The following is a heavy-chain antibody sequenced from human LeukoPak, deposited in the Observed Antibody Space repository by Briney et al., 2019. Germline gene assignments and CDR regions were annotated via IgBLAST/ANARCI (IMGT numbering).Heavy chain of an antibody. J-gene: IGHJ3*02. CDR3: ARAGYYDSSGYYWPHAFDI. V-gene: IGHV3-13*01. D-gene: IGHD3-22*01. CDR1: RFTFSSYD. Sequence: PGGSLRLSCAASRFTFSSYDMHWVRQATGKGLEWVSAIGTAGDTYYPGSVKGRFTISRENAKNSLYLQMNSLRAGDTAVYYCARAGYYDSSGYYWPHAFDIWGQGTMVTVSS. CDR2: IGTAGDT.